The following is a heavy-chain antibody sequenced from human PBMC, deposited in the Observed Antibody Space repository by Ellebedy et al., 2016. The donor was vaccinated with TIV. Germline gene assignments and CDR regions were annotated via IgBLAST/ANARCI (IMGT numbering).Heavy chain of an antibody. CDR2: IKYDEIEK. J-gene: IGHJ3*02. CDR1: GFTFNNFW. D-gene: IGHD6-13*01. CDR3: AREVWQQPVSYAFDI. Sequence: GESLKIPCAASGFTFNNFWMGWIRQGPGKGLEYVAHIKYDEIEKYHADSVKGRFTISRDNARNSLYLQMNSLRVDDTAVYYCAREVWQQPVSYAFDIWGQGTMVTVSS. V-gene: IGHV3-7*04.